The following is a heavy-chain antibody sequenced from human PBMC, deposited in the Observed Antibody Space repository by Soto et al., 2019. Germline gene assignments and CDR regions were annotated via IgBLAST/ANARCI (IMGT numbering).Heavy chain of an antibody. CDR3: ARDRGYYGGNSDYFDY. D-gene: IGHD4-17*01. CDR2: IYYTGST. J-gene: IGHJ4*02. V-gene: IGHV4-59*01. CDR1: GGSISNYY. Sequence: PSDTLSLTCTVSGGSISNYYWSWIRQPPGKGLEWIGFIYYTGSTNYIPSLKSRLTMSLHTSRNQFSLNLSSVTAADTAVYYCARDRGYYGGNSDYFDYWGQGTLVTVSS.